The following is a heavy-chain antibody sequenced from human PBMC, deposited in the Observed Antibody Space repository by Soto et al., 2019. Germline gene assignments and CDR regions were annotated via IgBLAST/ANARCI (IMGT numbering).Heavy chain of an antibody. CDR1: GGSFSGYY. J-gene: IGHJ4*02. CDR2: INHSGNT. V-gene: IGHV4-34*01. D-gene: IGHD2-2*01. Sequence: QVQLQQWGAGLLKPSETLSLTCAVYGGSFSGYYWGWIRQSPGKGLEWIGEINHSGNTNYNPSLKSRVAISVDTSENRFSLNLSSVTAADTAVYYCARGGYCSTSSCYYFDFWGQGTLVTVSS. CDR3: ARGGYCSTSSCYYFDF.